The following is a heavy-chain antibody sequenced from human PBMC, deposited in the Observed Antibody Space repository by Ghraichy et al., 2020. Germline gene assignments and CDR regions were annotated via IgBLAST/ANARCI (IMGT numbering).Heavy chain of an antibody. CDR3: ARDLAAAGPYWYFDL. Sequence: ASVKVSCKASGYTFTSYGISWVRQAPGQGLEWMGWISAYNGNTNYAQKLQGRVTMTTDTSTSTAYMELRSLRSDDTAVYYCARDLAAAGPYWYFDLWGRGTLVTVSS. D-gene: IGHD6-13*01. V-gene: IGHV1-18*01. CDR1: GYTFTSYG. J-gene: IGHJ2*01. CDR2: ISAYNGNT.